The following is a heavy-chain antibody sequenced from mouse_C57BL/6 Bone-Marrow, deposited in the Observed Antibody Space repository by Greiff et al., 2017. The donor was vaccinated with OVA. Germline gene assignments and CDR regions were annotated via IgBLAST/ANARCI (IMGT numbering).Heavy chain of an antibody. J-gene: IGHJ4*01. V-gene: IGHV1-61*01. CDR2: IYPSDSET. CDR1: GYTFTSYW. Sequence: QVQLQQPGAELVRPGSSVKLSCKASGYTFTSYWMDWVKQRPGQGLEWIGNIYPSDSETNYNQKFKDKATLTVDKSSSTAYMQLSSLTSEDSAVYYCARRFRWYAMDYWGQGTSVTVSS. D-gene: IGHD2-3*01. CDR3: ARRFRWYAMDY.